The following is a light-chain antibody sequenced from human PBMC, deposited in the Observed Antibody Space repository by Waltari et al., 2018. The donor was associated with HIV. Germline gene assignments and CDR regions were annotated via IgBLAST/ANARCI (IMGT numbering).Light chain of an antibody. CDR1: NLGRKY. CDR2: QDN. J-gene: IGLJ2*01. V-gene: IGLV3-1*01. Sequence: SFGLTQPPSVSLSPGQTAHITCSGDNLGRKYTAWYQHKPGQSPVLVLFQDNKRPSGIPGRFSGSNSGNTATLTISGTQTLDEADYYCQAWDSSAHVVFGGGTRLTVL. CDR3: QAWDSSAHVV.